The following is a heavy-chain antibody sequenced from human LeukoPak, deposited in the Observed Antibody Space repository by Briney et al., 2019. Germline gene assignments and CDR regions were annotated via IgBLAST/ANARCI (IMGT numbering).Heavy chain of an antibody. CDR3: VRAVGQQFIPYDY. J-gene: IGHJ4*01. D-gene: IGHD6-13*01. CDR2: IYGDNAA. V-gene: IGHV3-66*02. CDR1: AINFTTNY. Sequence: PGVSLRLSCGASAINFTTNYMTWIRQARGKARECVPLIYGDNAAYYSESLRGRFIISRDSLKNTLFLQMNSLRAEDTGVYYCVRAVGQQFIPYDYWGHGTHVTVSS.